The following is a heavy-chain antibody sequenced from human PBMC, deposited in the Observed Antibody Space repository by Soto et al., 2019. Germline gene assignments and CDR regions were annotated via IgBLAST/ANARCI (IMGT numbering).Heavy chain of an antibody. CDR1: GFTFSSYA. CDR3: AKSGVWFGSKWFRP. J-gene: IGHJ5*02. CDR2: ISGSGGST. V-gene: IGHV3-23*01. Sequence: EVQLLESGGGLVQPGGSLRLSCAASGFTFSSYAMSWVRQAPGKGLEWVSAISGSGGSTYYADSVKGRFTISRDNSKNKVYPQMNSLRGEDTAVYYWAKSGVWFGSKWFRPWGQGNLVHVSS. D-gene: IGHD3-10*01.